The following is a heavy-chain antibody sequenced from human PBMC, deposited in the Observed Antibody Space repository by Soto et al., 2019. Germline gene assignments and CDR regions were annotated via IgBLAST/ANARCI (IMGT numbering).Heavy chain of an antibody. J-gene: IGHJ6*02. CDR3: ARDGHGMDV. Sequence: SETLSLTCTVSGGSVSTGSYDWSWIRQPPGKGLEWIGKIFFTGSAHYNPSLRNRVTMSVDTSKDQFSLTLTSVTAADTAVYYCARDGHGMDVWGQGSTVTVSS. CDR1: GGSVSTGSYD. V-gene: IGHV4-61*01. CDR2: IFFTGSA.